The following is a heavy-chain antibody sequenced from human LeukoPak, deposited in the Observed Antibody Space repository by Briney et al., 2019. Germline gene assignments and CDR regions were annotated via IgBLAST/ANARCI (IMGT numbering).Heavy chain of an antibody. D-gene: IGHD3-3*01. CDR2: IYYSGST. V-gene: IGHV4-39*07. CDR3: ATSAEGYDFWSGYFKYFQH. J-gene: IGHJ1*01. CDR1: GGSISSSSYY. Sequence: PSETLSLTCTVSGGSISSSSYYWGWIRQPPGKGLEWIGSIYYSGSTYYNPSLKSRVTISVDTSKNQFSLKLSSVTAADTAVYYCATSAEGYDFWSGYFKYFQHWGQGTLVTVSS.